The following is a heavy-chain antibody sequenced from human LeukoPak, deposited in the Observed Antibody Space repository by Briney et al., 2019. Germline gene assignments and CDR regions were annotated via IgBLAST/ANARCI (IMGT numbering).Heavy chain of an antibody. V-gene: IGHV4-59*01. CDR1: GGSINSYY. CDR2: IYYSGST. D-gene: IGHD6-13*01. J-gene: IGHJ5*02. Sequence: SETLSLTCTVPGGSINSYYWSWIRQPPGKGLEWIGYIYYSGSTNYNPSLKSRVTISVDTSKNQFSLKLSSVAAADSAVYYCARSRGAPASTEFDPWGQGTLVTVSS. CDR3: ARSRGAPASTEFDP.